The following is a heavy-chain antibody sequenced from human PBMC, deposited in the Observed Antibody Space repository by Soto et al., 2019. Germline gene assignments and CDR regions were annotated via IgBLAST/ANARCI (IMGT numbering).Heavy chain of an antibody. CDR1: GFNFSNAW. CDR3: AREDMIVVAINY. V-gene: IGHV3-15*01. J-gene: IGHJ4*02. CDR2: IKRKTDGGTT. Sequence: GGSLRLSCAASGFNFSNAWMSWVRQTPGKGLEWVGRIKRKTDGGTTDYAAPVKGKFTISRDDSKNTLYLQMNSLRAEDTAVYYCAREDMIVVAINYWGQGTLVTVSS. D-gene: IGHD3-22*01.